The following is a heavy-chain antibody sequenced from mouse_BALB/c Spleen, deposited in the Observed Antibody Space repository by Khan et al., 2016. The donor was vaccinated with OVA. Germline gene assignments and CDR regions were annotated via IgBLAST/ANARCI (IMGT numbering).Heavy chain of an antibody. J-gene: IGHJ3*01. CDR3: IRGYYGDPFAY. D-gene: IGHD2-13*01. Sequence: EVELVESGGGLMKPGGSLKLSCAASGFTFSDYYMYWVRQTPEKRLEWVATISDINSYIYYPDNVKGGFTISRDNAKNNLYLQMNSLKSEDTAMYYGIRGYYGDPFAYWGQGTLVTVSA. V-gene: IGHV5-4*02. CDR1: GFTFSDYY. CDR2: ISDINSYI.